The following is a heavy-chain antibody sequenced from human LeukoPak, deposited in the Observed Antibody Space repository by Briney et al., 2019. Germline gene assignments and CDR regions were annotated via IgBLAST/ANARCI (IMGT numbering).Heavy chain of an antibody. J-gene: IGHJ4*02. Sequence: GKSLRLSCAASGFTFSSYTMHWVRQAPGKGLEWVSSISTESRHIYNADSVKGRFTISRDNTKNSLYLQMSSLRAEDTAVYFCAKTPGNFKYSPDWWGQGTLVTVSS. CDR2: ISTESRHI. V-gene: IGHV3-21*01. D-gene: IGHD2-21*01. CDR1: GFTFSSYT. CDR3: AKTPGNFKYSPDW.